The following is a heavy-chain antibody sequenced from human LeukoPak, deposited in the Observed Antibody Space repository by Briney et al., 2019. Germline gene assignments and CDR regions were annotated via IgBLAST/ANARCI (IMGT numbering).Heavy chain of an antibody. D-gene: IGHD2-2*01. Sequence: GGSLRLSCAASGFTFSSYAMSWVRQAPGKGLEWVSAISGSGGSTYYADSVKGRFTISRDNSKTTLYLQMTSLRAEDTAVYYCAKALLRYARPFDYWGQGTLVTVSS. CDR1: GFTFSSYA. V-gene: IGHV3-23*01. CDR3: AKALLRYARPFDY. J-gene: IGHJ4*02. CDR2: ISGSGGST.